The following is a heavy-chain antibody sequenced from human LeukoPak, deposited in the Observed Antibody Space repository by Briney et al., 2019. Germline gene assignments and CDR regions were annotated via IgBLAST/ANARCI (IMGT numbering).Heavy chain of an antibody. D-gene: IGHD4-17*01. Sequence: SETLSLTCAVYGGSFSGYYWSWIRQPPGKGLEWIGEINHSGSTNYNPSLKSRVTISVDTSKNQFSLKLSSVTAADTAVYYCASITVTTRPIDYWGQGTLVTVSS. J-gene: IGHJ4*02. V-gene: IGHV4-34*01. CDR1: GGSFSGYY. CDR2: INHSGST. CDR3: ASITVTTRPIDY.